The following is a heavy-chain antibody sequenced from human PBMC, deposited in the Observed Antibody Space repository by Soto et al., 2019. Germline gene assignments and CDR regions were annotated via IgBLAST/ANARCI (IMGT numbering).Heavy chain of an antibody. V-gene: IGHV1-3*01. Sequence: QVQLVQSGAELKKPGASVNISCTASGFTFSDNLINWVRQVPGQGLEWMGWLHPDTGNTRYSETFQGRVTISRHRFAIITYLQLSVLQIESTALYFCDRDIQSVSPPANDAFDLWGQGTLVTVSS. CDR1: GFTFSDNL. CDR2: LHPDTGNT. J-gene: IGHJ3*01. D-gene: IGHD5-18*01. CDR3: DRDIQSVSPPANDAFDL.